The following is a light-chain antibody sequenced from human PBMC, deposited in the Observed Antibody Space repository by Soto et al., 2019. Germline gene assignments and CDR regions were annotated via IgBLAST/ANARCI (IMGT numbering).Light chain of an antibody. V-gene: IGLV2-14*03. Sequence: QSVLTQPASVSGSPGQSITISCTGTSSDVGGYDHVSWYQQHPGKAPKLIIYDVTVRPSGISRRFSGSKSDNTASLAVSGLHPEDEADYYCSSYTNNDTLLFGGGTKLTVL. CDR1: SSDVGGYDH. J-gene: IGLJ3*02. CDR2: DVT. CDR3: SSYTNNDTLL.